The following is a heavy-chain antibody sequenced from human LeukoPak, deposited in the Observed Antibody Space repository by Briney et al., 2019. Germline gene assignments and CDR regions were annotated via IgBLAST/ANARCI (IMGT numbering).Heavy chain of an antibody. CDR1: GFIFSTYS. V-gene: IGHV3-21*01. Sequence: GGSLRLSCAASGFIFSTYSMSWVRQAPGKGLEWVSSISSSSTYIHYADSVKGRFTISRDNSKNTLYLQMNRLRAEDTAIHYCAKDNSNWSFDYWGQGTLVTVSS. CDR3: AKDNSNWSFDY. CDR2: ISSSSTYI. D-gene: IGHD6-13*01. J-gene: IGHJ4*02.